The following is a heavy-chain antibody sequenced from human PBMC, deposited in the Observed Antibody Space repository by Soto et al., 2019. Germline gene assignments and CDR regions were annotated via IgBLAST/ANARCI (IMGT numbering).Heavy chain of an antibody. D-gene: IGHD6-13*01. CDR3: ATDGAAGAVMGV. V-gene: IGHV3-21*06. Sequence: EVQLVESGGGLVKPGGSLRLSCTASGLIFSNYGMNWVRQAAGKRPEWVSSISSGGEYIDYADSVKGRLTISRDNTNNILYLQLTSLGVEDTTIYYCATDGAAGAVMGVWGQGTTVTVSS. CDR1: GLIFSNYG. CDR2: ISSGGEYI. J-gene: IGHJ6*02.